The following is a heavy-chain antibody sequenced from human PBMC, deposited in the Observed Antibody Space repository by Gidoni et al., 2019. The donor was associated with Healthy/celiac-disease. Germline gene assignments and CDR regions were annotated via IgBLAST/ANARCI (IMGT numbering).Heavy chain of an antibody. V-gene: IGHV3-9*01. CDR1: GFTFDDYA. CDR2: ISWNSGSI. CDR3: AKERDGSGSYYALDY. D-gene: IGHD3-10*01. J-gene: IGHJ4*02. Sequence: EVQLVESGGGLVQPGRSLRLSCAASGFTFDDYAMHWVRQAPGKGLEWVSGISWNSGSIGYADSVKGRFTISRDNAKYSLYLQMNSLRAEDTALYYCAKERDGSGSYYALDYWGQGTLVTVSS.